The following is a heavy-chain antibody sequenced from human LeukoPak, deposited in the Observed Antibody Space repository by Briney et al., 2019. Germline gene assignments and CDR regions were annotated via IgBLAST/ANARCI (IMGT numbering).Heavy chain of an antibody. CDR3: ARAHLRSSSTDYMDV. CDR1: GFTFSSYW. D-gene: IGHD6-6*01. J-gene: IGHJ6*03. Sequence: GGSLRLSCAASGFTFSSYWMHWVRQAPGKGLVWVSRINSDGSSTSYADSVKGRFTISRDNAKNSLYLQMNSLRAEDTAVYYCARAHLRSSSTDYMDVWGKGTTVTVSS. CDR2: INSDGSST. V-gene: IGHV3-74*01.